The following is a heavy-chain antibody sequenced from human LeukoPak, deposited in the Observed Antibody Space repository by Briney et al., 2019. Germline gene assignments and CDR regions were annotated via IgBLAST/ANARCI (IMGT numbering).Heavy chain of an antibody. Sequence: SETLSLTCTVSGGSISSYYWSWIRQPPGKGLEWIGYIYYSGSTNYNPSLKSRVTISVDTSKNQLSLKLSSVTAADTPVYYCARDRGYSYGIDYWGQGTLVTVSS. D-gene: IGHD5-18*01. J-gene: IGHJ4*02. V-gene: IGHV4-59*01. CDR3: ARDRGYSYGIDY. CDR2: IYYSGST. CDR1: GGSISSYY.